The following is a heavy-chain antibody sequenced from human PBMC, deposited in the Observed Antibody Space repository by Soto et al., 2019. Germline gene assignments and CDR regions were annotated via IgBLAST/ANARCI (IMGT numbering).Heavy chain of an antibody. CDR3: AKDLTGTTDAYYYYYGMDV. CDR2: ISGSGGST. Sequence: PGGSLRLSCAASGFTFSSYAMSWVRQAPGKGLEWVSAISGSGGSTYYADSVKGRFTISRDNSKNTLYLQMNSLRAEDTAVYYCAKDLTGTTDAYYYYYGMDVWGQGTTVTVSS. CDR1: GFTFSSYA. V-gene: IGHV3-23*01. J-gene: IGHJ6*02. D-gene: IGHD1-7*01.